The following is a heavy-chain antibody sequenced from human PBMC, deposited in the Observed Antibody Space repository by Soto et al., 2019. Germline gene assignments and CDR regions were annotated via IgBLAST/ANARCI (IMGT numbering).Heavy chain of an antibody. Sequence: SETLSLTCTVSGGSISSGDYYWSWIRQPPGKGLEWIGYIYYSGSTYYNPSLKSRVTISVDTSKNQFSLKLSSVTAADTAVYYCAREVYDEVASTNQPFDYWGQGTLVTVSS. CDR2: IYYSGST. CDR1: GGSISSGDYY. V-gene: IGHV4-30-4*01. J-gene: IGHJ4*02. CDR3: AREVYDEVASTNQPFDY. D-gene: IGHD5-12*01.